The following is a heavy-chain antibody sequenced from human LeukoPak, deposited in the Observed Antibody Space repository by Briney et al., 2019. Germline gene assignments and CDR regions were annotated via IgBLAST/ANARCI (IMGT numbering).Heavy chain of an antibody. D-gene: IGHD2-15*01. V-gene: IGHV3-21*01. J-gene: IGHJ4*02. Sequence: GGSLRLSCAASGFTFSSYSMNWVRQAPGKGLEWVSSISSSSSYIYYADSVKGRFTISRDNAKSSLYLQMNSLRAEDTAVYYCARDPSPPIVVVVAATLDYWGQGTLVTVSS. CDR1: GFTFSSYS. CDR2: ISSSSSYI. CDR3: ARDPSPPIVVVVAATLDY.